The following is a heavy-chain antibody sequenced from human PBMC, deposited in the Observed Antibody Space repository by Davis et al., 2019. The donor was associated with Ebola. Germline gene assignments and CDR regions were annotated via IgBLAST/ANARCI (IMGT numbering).Heavy chain of an antibody. V-gene: IGHV4-34*01. Sequence: SETLSLTCAVYGGSFSGYYWSWIRQPPGKGLEWIGEINHSGSTNYNPSLKSRVHISVDTSKNQFSLKLSSVTAADTAVYYCARSRQQQLESFDYWGQGTLVTVSS. CDR3: ARSRQQQLESFDY. J-gene: IGHJ4*02. CDR1: GGSFSGYY. D-gene: IGHD6-13*01. CDR2: INHSGST.